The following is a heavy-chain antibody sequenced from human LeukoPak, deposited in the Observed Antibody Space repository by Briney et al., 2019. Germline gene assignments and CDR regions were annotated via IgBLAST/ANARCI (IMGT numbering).Heavy chain of an antibody. CDR1: GGTFSSYA. D-gene: IGHD2-2*02. CDR2: INAGNGNT. CDR3: ARAPHCSSTSCYRGNWFDP. V-gene: IGHV1-3*01. J-gene: IGHJ5*02. Sequence: ASVKVSCKASGGTFSSYAISWVRQAPGQGLEWMGWINAGNGNTKYPQKFQGRVTITRDTSASTAYMELSSLRSEDTAVYYCARAPHCSSTSCYRGNWFDPWGQGTLVTVSS.